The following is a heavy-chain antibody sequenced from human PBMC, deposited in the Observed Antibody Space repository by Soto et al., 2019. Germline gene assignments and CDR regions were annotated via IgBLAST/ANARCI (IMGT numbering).Heavy chain of an antibody. CDR3: ARAVEDIVLMVYAIFDY. CDR2: IIPIFGTA. Sequence: QVQLVQSGAEVKKPGSSVKVSCKASGGTFSSYAISWVRQAPGQGLEWMGGIIPIFGTANYAQKFQGRVTITADDSTSTAYMELSSLRSEDTAVYDCARAVEDIVLMVYAIFDYWGQGTLVTVSS. CDR1: GGTFSSYA. J-gene: IGHJ4*02. D-gene: IGHD2-8*01. V-gene: IGHV1-69*12.